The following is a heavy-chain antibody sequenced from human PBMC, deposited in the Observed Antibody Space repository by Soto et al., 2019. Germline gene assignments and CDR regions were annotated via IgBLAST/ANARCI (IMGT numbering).Heavy chain of an antibody. D-gene: IGHD2-8*01. V-gene: IGHV4-59*01. CDR2: IPYSGGP. CDR1: GDSIRSYF. J-gene: IGHJ5*02. CDR3: ASSRMGLISVLET. Sequence: SETLSLTCTISGDSIRSYFWSWIRQPPGRGLEWIGYIPYSGGPTYNPSLRSRVTISIDTSKTQISLKLTSVTAADTAVYYCASSRMGLISVLETWGQGTLVTVSS.